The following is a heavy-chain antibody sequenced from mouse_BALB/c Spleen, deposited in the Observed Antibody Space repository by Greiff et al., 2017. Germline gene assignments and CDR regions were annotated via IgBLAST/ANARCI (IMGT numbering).Heavy chain of an antibody. CDR1: GFNIKDTY. V-gene: IGHV14-3*02. CDR2: IDPANGNT. D-gene: IGHD2-3*01. Sequence: EVQLQQSGAELVKPGASVKLSCTASGFNIKDTYMHWVKQRPEQGLEWIGRIDPANGNTKYDPKFQGKATITADTSSNTAYLQLSSLTSEDTAVYYCAREGIYDGPFYAMDYWGQGTSVTVSS. CDR3: AREGIYDGPFYAMDY. J-gene: IGHJ4*01.